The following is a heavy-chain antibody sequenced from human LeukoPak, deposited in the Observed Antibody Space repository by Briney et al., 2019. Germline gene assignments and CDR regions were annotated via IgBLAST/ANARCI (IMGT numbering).Heavy chain of an antibody. V-gene: IGHV1-2*02. Sequence: ASVKVSCKASGNTFTGYYMHWVRQAPGQGLEWMGWINAHSGSTNYTQKFQGRVTMTRDTSINTPYMELSRLRSDDTAVYYCARSHSSGWPFPQGNYFDYWGQGTLVTVSS. CDR1: GNTFTGYY. CDR3: ARSHSSGWPFPQGNYFDY. CDR2: INAHSGST. D-gene: IGHD6-19*01. J-gene: IGHJ4*02.